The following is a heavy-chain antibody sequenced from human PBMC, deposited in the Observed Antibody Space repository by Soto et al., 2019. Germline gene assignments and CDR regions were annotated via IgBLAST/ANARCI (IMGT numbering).Heavy chain of an antibody. CDR1: EFSFTNAW. Sequence: EVQLVESGGGLVKPGGSLRLSCAASEFSFTNAWMSWVRQPPGKGLEWVGRIKSETYGGTTYYAAPVKGRFTISRDDSKTTLYLQMNSLETEDTAVYYCTTDLVGAIPGDWGHWGQGTLVTVSS. J-gene: IGHJ4*02. CDR2: IKSETYGGTT. V-gene: IGHV3-15*01. CDR3: TTDLVGAIPGDWGH. D-gene: IGHD2-15*01.